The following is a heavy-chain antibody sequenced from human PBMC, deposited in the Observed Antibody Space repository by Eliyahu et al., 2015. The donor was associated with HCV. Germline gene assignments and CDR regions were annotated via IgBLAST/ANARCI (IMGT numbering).Heavy chain of an antibody. Sequence: EVQLVQSGAEVKKPGESLKISCQSSGYTLTXYWVGWVRQMPGKGLEWMGXIYPGTXESRYSPSFQGQVTFSADRSINTTYLHWDSLKASDTATYYCARHSTASSLSDFWGQGTPVTVSS. J-gene: IGHJ4*02. CDR3: ARHSTASSLSDF. D-gene: IGHD2-2*01. V-gene: IGHV5-51*01. CDR2: IYPGTXES. CDR1: GYTLTXYW.